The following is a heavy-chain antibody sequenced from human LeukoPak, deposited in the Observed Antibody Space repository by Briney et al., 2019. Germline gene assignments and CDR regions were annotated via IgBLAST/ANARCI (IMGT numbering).Heavy chain of an antibody. CDR2: IYYSGST. CDR3: ARVDLSRYFDY. CDR1: GGSISSSSYY. D-gene: IGHD3-16*02. Sequence: SETLSLTCTVSGGSISSSSYYWGWIRQPPGKGLEWIGSIYYSGSTYYNPSLKSRVTISVDTSKNQFSLKLSSVTAADTAVYYCARVDLSRYFDYWGQGTLVTVSS. V-gene: IGHV4-39*07. J-gene: IGHJ4*02.